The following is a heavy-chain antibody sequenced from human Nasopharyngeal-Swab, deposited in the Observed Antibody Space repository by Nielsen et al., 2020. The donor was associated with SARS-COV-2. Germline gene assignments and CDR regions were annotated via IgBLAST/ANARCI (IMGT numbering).Heavy chain of an antibody. J-gene: IGHJ5*02. CDR2: ISYDGSNK. Sequence: SLKISCAASGFTFSSYGMHWVRQAPGKGLEWVTIISYDGSNKYYADSVKGRFTISSDNSKNTLYLQMNSLRAEDTAVYYCAKSPPASDYGDYGWFDPWGQGTLVTVSS. CDR1: GFTFSSYG. D-gene: IGHD4-17*01. V-gene: IGHV3-30*18. CDR3: AKSPPASDYGDYGWFDP.